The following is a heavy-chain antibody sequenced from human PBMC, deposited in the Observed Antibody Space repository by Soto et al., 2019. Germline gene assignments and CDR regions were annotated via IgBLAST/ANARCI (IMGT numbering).Heavy chain of an antibody. Sequence: LRLSCAASGFNFRSYGMSWVRQAPGKGLEWVAVISDDGTNKDYADSVKGRFTISRDNSKNTLYLRMNSLRAEGTAVYYCARSHSEMATPPYFDYWGQGTLVTVSS. CDR1: GFNFRSYG. D-gene: IGHD5-12*01. J-gene: IGHJ4*02. V-gene: IGHV3-30*03. CDR2: ISDDGTNK. CDR3: ARSHSEMATPPYFDY.